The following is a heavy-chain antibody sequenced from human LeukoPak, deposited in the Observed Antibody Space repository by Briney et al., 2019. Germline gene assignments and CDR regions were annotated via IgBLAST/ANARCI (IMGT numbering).Heavy chain of an antibody. CDR1: GFTFSNVW. V-gene: IGHV3-15*01. J-gene: IGHJ4*02. D-gene: IGHD1-1*01. CDR3: VTRVKSTGDY. Sequence: PGGSLRLSCEASGFTFSNVWMNWVRQAPGKGLEWIGRIKTKTDGGTTEYAAPVKGRFTISRDDSKNTVYLQMNRLKTEDTALYYCVTRVKSTGDYWGQGTLVTVSS. CDR2: IKTKTDGGTT.